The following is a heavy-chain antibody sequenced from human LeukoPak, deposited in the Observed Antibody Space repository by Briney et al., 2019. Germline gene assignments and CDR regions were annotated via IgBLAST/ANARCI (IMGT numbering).Heavy chain of an antibody. Sequence: GGSLRLSCAASGFTVSSNYMSWVRQAPGKGLEWVSVIYSGGSTYYADSVKGRFTISRDNSKNTLYLQMNSLRAEDTAVYYCARTPRGYVILTEVWGQGTLVTVSS. J-gene: IGHJ4*02. V-gene: IGHV3-53*01. CDR1: GFTVSSNY. D-gene: IGHD3-9*01. CDR2: IYSGGST. CDR3: ARTPRGYVILTEV.